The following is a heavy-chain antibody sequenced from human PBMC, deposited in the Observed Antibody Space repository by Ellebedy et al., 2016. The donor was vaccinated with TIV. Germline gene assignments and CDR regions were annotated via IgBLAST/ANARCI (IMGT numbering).Heavy chain of an antibody. CDR2: IKEDGSDK. CDR3: TKATFDP. CDR1: GFTFSSFW. Sequence: GESLKISXAASGFTFSSFWMSWVRQAPGKGLEWVANIKEDGSDKYYVDSVKGRVTMSRDNSKNTAYLQMNSLKTEDTAVYYCTKATFDPWGQGTLVTVSS. J-gene: IGHJ5*02. V-gene: IGHV3-7*03.